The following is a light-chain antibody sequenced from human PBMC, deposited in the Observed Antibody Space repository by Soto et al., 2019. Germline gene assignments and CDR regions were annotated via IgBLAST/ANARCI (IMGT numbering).Light chain of an antibody. J-gene: IGKJ3*01. Sequence: DIQMTQSPYSLSAAVGDRVTIACRASQNINTYLNWYQQKPGKAPKLLMFDAASLQSGVPSRFSGSGSRTDFTLTITSLQPEDFATYYCQQTSSAPFTFVPGTKVDIK. V-gene: IGKV1-39*01. CDR2: DAA. CDR1: QNINTY. CDR3: QQTSSAPFT.